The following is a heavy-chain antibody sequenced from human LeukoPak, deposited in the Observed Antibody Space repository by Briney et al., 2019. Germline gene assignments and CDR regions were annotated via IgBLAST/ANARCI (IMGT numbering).Heavy chain of an antibody. CDR1: GGSFSGYY. Sequence: KPSETLSLTCAVYGGSFSGYYWSWIRQPPGKGLEWIGEINHSGSTNYNPSLKSRVTISVDTSKNQLSLKLSSVTAADTAVYYCARDERDCSSTSCYWGNWFDPWGQGTLVTVSS. V-gene: IGHV4-34*01. CDR3: ARDERDCSSTSCYWGNWFDP. D-gene: IGHD2-2*01. J-gene: IGHJ5*02. CDR2: INHSGST.